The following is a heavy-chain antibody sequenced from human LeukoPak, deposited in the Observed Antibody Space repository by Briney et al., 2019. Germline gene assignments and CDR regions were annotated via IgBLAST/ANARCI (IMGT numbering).Heavy chain of an antibody. V-gene: IGHV5-51*01. CDR2: IYPGDSDT. CDR1: GYSFTSYW. J-gene: IGHJ6*03. Sequence: GESLKISCKGSGYSFTSYWIGWVRQMPGKGLEWMGIIYPGDSDTRYSPSFQGQVTISADKSISTAYLQWSSLKASDTAMYYCARRAIAAAGNYYYYYMDVWGKGTTVTVSS. CDR3: ARRAIAAAGNYYYYYMDV. D-gene: IGHD6-13*01.